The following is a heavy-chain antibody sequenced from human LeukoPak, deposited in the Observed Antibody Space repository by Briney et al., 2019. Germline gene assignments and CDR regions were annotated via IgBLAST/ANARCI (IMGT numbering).Heavy chain of an antibody. CDR3: ASLKIAVAGTPHFDY. CDR2: IYYSGST. J-gene: IGHJ4*02. CDR1: GGSISSYY. V-gene: IGHV4-59*08. D-gene: IGHD6-19*01. Sequence: SETLSLTCTVSGGSISSYYWSWIRQPPGKGLEWIGYIYYSGSTNYNPSLKSRVTISVDTSKNQFSLKLSSVTAADTAVYYCASLKIAVAGTPHFDYWGQGTLVTVSS.